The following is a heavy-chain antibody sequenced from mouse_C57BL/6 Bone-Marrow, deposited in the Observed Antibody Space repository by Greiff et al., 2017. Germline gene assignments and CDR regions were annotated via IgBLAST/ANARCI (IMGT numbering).Heavy chain of an antibody. CDR1: GFTFSSYG. V-gene: IGHV5-6*01. CDR3: ARQPDY. Sequence: VKLMESGGDLVKPGGSLKLSCAASGFTFSSYGMSWVRQTPDKRLEWVATISSGGSYTYYPDSVKGRFTISRDNAKNTLYLQMSSLKSEDTAMYYCARQPDYWGQGTTLTVSS. J-gene: IGHJ2*01. CDR2: ISSGGSYT.